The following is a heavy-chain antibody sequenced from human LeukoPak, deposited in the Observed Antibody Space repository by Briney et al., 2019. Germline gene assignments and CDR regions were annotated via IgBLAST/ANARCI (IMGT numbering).Heavy chain of an antibody. V-gene: IGHV4-59*01. CDR1: GGSISSYY. Sequence: SETLSLTCTVSGGSISSYYWSWIRQPPGKGLEWIGYIYYSGSTNYNPSLKSRVTISVDTSKNQFSLKLSSVTAADTAVYYCAREGGSEPFDHWGQGTLVTVSS. D-gene: IGHD1-14*01. CDR3: AREGGSEPFDH. J-gene: IGHJ4*02. CDR2: IYYSGST.